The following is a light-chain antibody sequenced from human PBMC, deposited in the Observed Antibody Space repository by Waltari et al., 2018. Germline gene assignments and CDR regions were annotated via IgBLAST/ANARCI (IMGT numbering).Light chain of an antibody. V-gene: IGKV3-15*01. J-gene: IGKJ5*01. Sequence: IVMTQFPATLSVSPGESATPSCRASQSVSSNLAWYQHRPGQAPRLLIYDASTRPTSISARFSGTGSGTEFTLTIRSLQSEDSAVYYCQQYNRWPPITFGQGTRLEIK. CDR2: DAS. CDR1: QSVSSN. CDR3: QQYNRWPPIT.